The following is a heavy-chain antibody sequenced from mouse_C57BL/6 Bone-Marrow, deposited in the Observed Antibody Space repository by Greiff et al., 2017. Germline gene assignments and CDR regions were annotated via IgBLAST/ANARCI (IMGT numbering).Heavy chain of an antibody. V-gene: IGHV5-17*01. CDR1: GFTFSDYG. Sequence: EVMLVESGGGLVKPGGSLKLSCAASGFTFSDYGMHWVRQAPEKGLEWVAYISSGSSTIYYADTLKGRFTISRDNAKNTLFLQMTSLRSEDTAMYYCARPIYYYGSSPFDYWGQGTTLTVSS. CDR2: ISSGSSTI. CDR3: ARPIYYYGSSPFDY. J-gene: IGHJ2*01. D-gene: IGHD1-1*01.